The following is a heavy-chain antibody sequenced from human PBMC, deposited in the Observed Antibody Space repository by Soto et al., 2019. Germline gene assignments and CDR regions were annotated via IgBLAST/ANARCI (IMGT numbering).Heavy chain of an antibody. CDR1: GFTFISYG. CDR3: AKDPAVVGATGPNWFDP. J-gene: IGHJ5*02. CDR2: ISYDGSNK. V-gene: IGHV3-30*18. D-gene: IGHD1-26*01. Sequence: GGSLRLSCASSGFTFISYGMHWVRQAPGKGLEWVAVISYDGSNKYYADSVKGRFTISRDNSKNTLYLQMNSLRAEDTAVYYCAKDPAVVGATGPNWFDPWGQGTLVTVSS.